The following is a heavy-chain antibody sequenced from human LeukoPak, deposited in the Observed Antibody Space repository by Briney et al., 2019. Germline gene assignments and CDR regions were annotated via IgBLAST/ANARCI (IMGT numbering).Heavy chain of an antibody. CDR2: INGNGGCT. CDR1: GFTFSSYA. D-gene: IGHD1-1*01. J-gene: IGHJ4*02. Sequence: GGSLRLSCAASGFTFSSYAMSWVRQAPGKGLEWVSAINGNGGCTYYADSVKGRFTISRDNSKNTLYLQINSLRTEDTAAYYCAKDPTELGILPMDYWGQGTLVTVSS. V-gene: IGHV3-23*01. CDR3: AKDPTELGILPMDY.